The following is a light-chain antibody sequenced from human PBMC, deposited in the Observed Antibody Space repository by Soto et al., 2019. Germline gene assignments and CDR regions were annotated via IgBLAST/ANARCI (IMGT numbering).Light chain of an antibody. CDR2: VAS. Sequence: EIVLTQSPGTLSLSPGERATLSCRASQTVSSSFLAWYQQGPGQAPRLLIYVASSRATGIPDRFSGSGSGTDFTLTISRLEPEDFAVYYCQLYGTSPKTFGQGTKVDI. J-gene: IGKJ1*01. V-gene: IGKV3-20*01. CDR1: QTVSSSF. CDR3: QLYGTSPKT.